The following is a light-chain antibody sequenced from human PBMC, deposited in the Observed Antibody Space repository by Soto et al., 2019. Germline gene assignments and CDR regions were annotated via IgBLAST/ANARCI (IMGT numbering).Light chain of an antibody. Sequence: QSALTQPPSASGSPGQSVTISCTGTSSDVGGYNYVSWYQQHPGKAPKLMIYEVSKRPSGVPDRFSGSKSGNTASLTVSGLQAEDEADYYCSSYADSNKSLVVFGGGTKLTVL. V-gene: IGLV2-8*01. CDR2: EVS. J-gene: IGLJ2*01. CDR3: SSYADSNKSLVV. CDR1: SSDVGGYNY.